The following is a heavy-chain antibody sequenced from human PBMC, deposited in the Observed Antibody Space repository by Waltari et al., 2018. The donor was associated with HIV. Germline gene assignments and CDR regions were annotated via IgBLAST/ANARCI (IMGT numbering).Heavy chain of an antibody. D-gene: IGHD3-22*01. CDR3: AKAPHHYDSSGPVY. CDR2: IRYVGTNK. Sequence: QVQLVESGGGVVQPGGSLRLSCTASGFTFSNYGMYWVRQAPGKGLEGVGFIRYVGTNKYYADSVKGRFIISRDNSKNTLSLQMHSLRADDTAVYYCAKAPHHYDSSGPVYWGQGTLVTVSS. V-gene: IGHV3-30*02. J-gene: IGHJ4*02. CDR1: GFTFSNYG.